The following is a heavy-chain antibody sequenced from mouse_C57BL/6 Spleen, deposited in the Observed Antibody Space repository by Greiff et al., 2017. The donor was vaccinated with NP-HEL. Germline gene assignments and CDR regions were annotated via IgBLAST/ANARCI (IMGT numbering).Heavy chain of an antibody. CDR2: IRSKSNNYAT. CDR1: GFSFYTYA. Sequence: EVKLVESGGGLVQPKGSLKLSCAASGFSFYTYAMNWVRQAPGKGLEWVARIRSKSNNYATYYADSVKDRFTISRDDSESMLYLQMNNLKTEDTAMYYCVRRYDADYYAMDYWGQGTSVTVSS. V-gene: IGHV10-1*01. CDR3: VRRYDADYYAMDY. J-gene: IGHJ4*01. D-gene: IGHD2-12*01.